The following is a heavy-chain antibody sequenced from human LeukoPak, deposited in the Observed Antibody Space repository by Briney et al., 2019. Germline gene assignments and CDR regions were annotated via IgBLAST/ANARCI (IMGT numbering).Heavy chain of an antibody. D-gene: IGHD1-26*01. CDR2: ISGSGGST. CDR1: GFTFSSYA. CDR3: ARRSGSYYYGMDV. Sequence: GGSLRLSCAASGFTFSSYAMSWVRQAPGKGLEWVSAISGSGGSTYYADSVKGRFTISRDNSKNTLYLQMNSLRAEDTAVYYCARRSGSYYYGMDVWGQGTTVTVSS. J-gene: IGHJ6*02. V-gene: IGHV3-23*01.